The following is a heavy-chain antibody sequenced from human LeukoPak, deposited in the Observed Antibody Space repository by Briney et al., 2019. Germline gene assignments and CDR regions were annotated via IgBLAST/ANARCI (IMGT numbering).Heavy chain of an antibody. Sequence: GEALKISCKGSGYSITSYWVGWVRQMPGKNLVWMGTFFPGDSDTRYSPSLQGQLTISADNSINTAFLLRSNLQASDTAMYFCARLVLRYSVGYWGQGTLVTVSS. CDR3: ARLVLRYSVGY. J-gene: IGHJ4*02. CDR2: FFPGDSDT. CDR1: GYSITSYW. V-gene: IGHV5-51*01. D-gene: IGHD3-9*01.